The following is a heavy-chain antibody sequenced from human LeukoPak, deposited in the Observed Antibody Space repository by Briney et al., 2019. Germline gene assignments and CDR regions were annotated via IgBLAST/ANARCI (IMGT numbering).Heavy chain of an antibody. J-gene: IGHJ4*02. CDR3: ARWSYTMDYVWGSYRYRGYFDY. Sequence: SQTLSLTCTVSGGSISSGDYYWSWIRQPPGKGLEWIGYIYYSGSTYYNPSLKSRVTISVDTSKNQFSLKLSSVTAADTAVHYCARWSYTMDYVWGSYRYRGYFDYWGQGTLVTVSS. CDR2: IYYSGST. CDR1: GGSISSGDYY. V-gene: IGHV4-30-4*08. D-gene: IGHD3-16*02.